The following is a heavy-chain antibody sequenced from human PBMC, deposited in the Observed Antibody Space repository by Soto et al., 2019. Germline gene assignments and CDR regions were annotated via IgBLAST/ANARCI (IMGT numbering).Heavy chain of an antibody. V-gene: IGHV3-23*01. J-gene: IGHJ4*02. Sequence: EVQLLESGGGLVQPGRSLRLSCAASGFTFSSYAMNWFRQAPGKGLEWVSAMSGTGGSTYYADSVKGRFTISRDNSKNTLYLQMNSLRVEDTAVFYCAKAGFSSGWSPSYFDYWGQGTLVTVSS. CDR3: AKAGFSSGWSPSYFDY. D-gene: IGHD6-19*01. CDR1: GFTFSSYA. CDR2: MSGTGGST.